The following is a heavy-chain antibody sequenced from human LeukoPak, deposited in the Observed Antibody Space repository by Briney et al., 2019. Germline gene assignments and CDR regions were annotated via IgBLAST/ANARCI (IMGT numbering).Heavy chain of an antibody. V-gene: IGHV3-9*01. D-gene: IGHD3-10*01. Sequence: PGGSLRLSCAASGFTFDDYAMHWVRQAPGRGLEWVSGISWNSGSIGYADSVKGRFTISRDNAKNSLYLQMNSLRAEDTAVYYCARFKDYYGSGSLSFDYWGQGTLVTVSS. CDR2: ISWNSGSI. CDR1: GFTFDDYA. CDR3: ARFKDYYGSGSLSFDY. J-gene: IGHJ4*02.